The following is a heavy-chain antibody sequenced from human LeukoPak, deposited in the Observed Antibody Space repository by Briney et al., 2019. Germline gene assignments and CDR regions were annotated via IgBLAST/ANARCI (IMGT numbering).Heavy chain of an antibody. Sequence: GGSLRLSCAASGFSFHYYAVHWVRQAPGKGLEWVAVISYDGANEYYADSVKGRLTISRDDSKNTLYMEMSSLRPEDTAVYYCARPIDNGSGSYYFPYWGQGTLVTVSS. CDR1: GFSFHYYA. CDR3: ARPIDNGSGSYYFPY. D-gene: IGHD3-10*01. CDR2: ISYDGANE. V-gene: IGHV3-30-3*01. J-gene: IGHJ4*02.